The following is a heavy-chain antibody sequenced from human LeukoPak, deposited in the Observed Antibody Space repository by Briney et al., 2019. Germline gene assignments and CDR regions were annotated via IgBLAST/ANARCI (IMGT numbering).Heavy chain of an antibody. J-gene: IGHJ4*02. D-gene: IGHD6-13*01. V-gene: IGHV4-30-2*01. CDR3: ARGPYGSSWFVDY. CDR2: IYHSGST. CDR1: GGSISSGGYY. Sequence: SQTLSLTCTVSGGSISSGGYYWSWVRQPPGKGLEWIGEIYHSGSTNYNPSLKSRVTISVDKSKNQFSLKLSSVTAADTAVYYCARGPYGSSWFVDYWGQGTLVTVSS.